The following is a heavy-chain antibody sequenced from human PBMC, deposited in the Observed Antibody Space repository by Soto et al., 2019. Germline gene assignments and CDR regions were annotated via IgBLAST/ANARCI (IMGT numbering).Heavy chain of an antibody. CDR2: IWYDGSNK. V-gene: IGHV3-33*01. J-gene: IGHJ4*02. CDR3: ARDWGFGGVIDYFDY. D-gene: IGHD3-16*02. CDR1: GFTFSSYG. Sequence: QVQLVESGGGVVQPGRSLRLSCAAPGFTFSSYGMHWVRQAPGKGLEWVAVIWYDGSNKYYADSVKGRFTISRDNSKNTLYLQMNSLRAEDTAVYYCARDWGFGGVIDYFDYWGQGTLVTVSS.